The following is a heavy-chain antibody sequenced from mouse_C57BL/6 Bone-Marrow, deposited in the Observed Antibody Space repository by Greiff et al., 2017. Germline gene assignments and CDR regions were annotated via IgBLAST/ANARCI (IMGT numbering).Heavy chain of an antibody. D-gene: IGHD1-1*01. V-gene: IGHV1-76*01. CDR2: IYPGSGNT. J-gene: IGHJ2*01. Sequence: QVQLQQSGAELVRPGASVKLSCKASGYTFTDYYINWVKQRPGPGLEWIARIYPGSGNTYYNEKFKGKATLTAEKSSSTAYMQLSSLTSEDSAVYFCARGFYYYGSSDDYWGQGTTLTVSS. CDR3: ARGFYYYGSSDDY. CDR1: GYTFTDYY.